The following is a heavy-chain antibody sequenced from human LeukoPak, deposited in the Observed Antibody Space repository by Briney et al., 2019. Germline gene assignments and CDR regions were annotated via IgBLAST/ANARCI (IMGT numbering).Heavy chain of an antibody. CDR2: ISSSSSYI. V-gene: IGHV3-21*01. J-gene: IGHJ4*02. D-gene: IGHD6-19*01. Sequence: GGSLRLSCAASGFTFRSYSMNWVRQAPGKGLEWVSSISSSSSYIYYADSVKGRFTISRDNAKNSLYLQMNSLRAEDTAVYYCARAYSSGSPFDYWGQGTLVTVSS. CDR1: GFTFRSYS. CDR3: ARAYSSGSPFDY.